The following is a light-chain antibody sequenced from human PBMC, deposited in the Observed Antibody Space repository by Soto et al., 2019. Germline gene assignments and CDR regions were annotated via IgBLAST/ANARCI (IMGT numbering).Light chain of an antibody. CDR1: QSVSSR. J-gene: IGKJ5*01. CDR2: GAS. CDR3: QHYVERSPIT. Sequence: EIVMTQSPGTLSFSPGERATLSCRGSQSVSSRLAWYQQKPGQAPRLLISGASSRATGIPDRFSGSGSGTDFTLTISRLEPEDFALYYCQHYVERSPITFGQGTRLEI. V-gene: IGKV3-20*01.